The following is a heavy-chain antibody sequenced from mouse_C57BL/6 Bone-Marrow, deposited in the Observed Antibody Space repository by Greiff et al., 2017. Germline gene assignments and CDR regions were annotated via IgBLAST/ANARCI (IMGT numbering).Heavy chain of an antibody. V-gene: IGHV1-85*01. CDR2: IYPRDGST. J-gene: IGHJ2*01. D-gene: IGHD1-1*01. CDR1: GYTFTSYD. Sequence: QSGPELVKPGASVKLSCKASGYTFTSYDINWVKQRPGQGLEWIGWIYPRDGSTQYNEKFKGKATLTVDTSSSTAYMELHSLTSEDSAVYFCARCYYGSSYSYYFDYWGQGTTLTVSS. CDR3: ARCYYGSSYSYYFDY.